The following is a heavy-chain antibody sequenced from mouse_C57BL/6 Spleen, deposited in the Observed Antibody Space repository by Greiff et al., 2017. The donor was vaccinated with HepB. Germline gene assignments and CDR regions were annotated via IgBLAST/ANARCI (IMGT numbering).Heavy chain of an antibody. J-gene: IGHJ3*01. CDR1: GYTFTSYG. D-gene: IGHD1-1*01. V-gene: IGHV1-81*01. Sequence: QVQLQQSGAELARPGASVKLSCKASGYTFTSYGISWVKQRTGQGLEWIGEIYPRSGNTYYNEKFKGKATLTADTSSSTAYMQLSSLTSEDSAIYFCARDDYGSSYLFAYWGQGTLVTVSA. CDR2: IYPRSGNT. CDR3: ARDDYGSSYLFAY.